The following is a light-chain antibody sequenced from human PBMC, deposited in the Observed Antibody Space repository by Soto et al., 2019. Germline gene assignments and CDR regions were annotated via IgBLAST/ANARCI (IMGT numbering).Light chain of an antibody. CDR2: GAS. V-gene: IGKV3-15*01. Sequence: EIVMTQSPATLSVSPGKRATLSCRASQSVNINLAWYQQKPGQAPRLLIYGASTRATGIPARFSGSGSGTDFTLTISSLQSEDFAVYYCQHSDNWPLTFGGGTKLEIK. CDR1: QSVNIN. CDR3: QHSDNWPLT. J-gene: IGKJ4*01.